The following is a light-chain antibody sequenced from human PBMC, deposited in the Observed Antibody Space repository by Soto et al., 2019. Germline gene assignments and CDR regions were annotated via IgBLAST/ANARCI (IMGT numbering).Light chain of an antibody. J-gene: IGKJ1*01. V-gene: IGKV3-20*01. CDR3: QHYGGSPT. CDR2: ATS. CDR1: QSVSSY. Sequence: MVLTQSPATLSLSPGEGATLSCRASQSVSSYLAWYQQKPGQAPRLLIYATSSRATGIPDRFTGSLSGTDFTLTITSLEPEDFALYYCQHYGGSPTFGQGTKVDIK.